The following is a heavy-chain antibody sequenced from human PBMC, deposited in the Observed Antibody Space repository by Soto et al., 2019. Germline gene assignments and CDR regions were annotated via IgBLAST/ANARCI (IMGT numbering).Heavy chain of an antibody. Sequence: GGSLRLSCAASGFTVSSNYMSWVRQAPGKGLEWVSVIYSGGSTYYADSVKGRFTISRDNSKNTLYLQMNSLRAEDTAVYYCATTEEYDFWIYYMDVWGKGTTVTVSS. CDR2: IYSGGST. D-gene: IGHD3-3*01. CDR1: GFTVSSNY. CDR3: ATTEEYDFWIYYMDV. V-gene: IGHV3-66*01. J-gene: IGHJ6*03.